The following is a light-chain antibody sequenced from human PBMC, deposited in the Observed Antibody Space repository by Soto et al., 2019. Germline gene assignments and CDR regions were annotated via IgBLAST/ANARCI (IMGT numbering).Light chain of an antibody. Sequence: EIVLTQAPVTLALSPGETVTLSCRASQSVSDGSLAWYQQKPGQPPRLLIYRASSRATGVSDRFTGSGSGTDFALTISRLEPDDFALYFCHHHGNSSERTFDQGTKVEIK. J-gene: IGKJ1*01. V-gene: IGKV3-20*01. CDR1: QSVSDGS. CDR3: HHHGNSSERT. CDR2: RAS.